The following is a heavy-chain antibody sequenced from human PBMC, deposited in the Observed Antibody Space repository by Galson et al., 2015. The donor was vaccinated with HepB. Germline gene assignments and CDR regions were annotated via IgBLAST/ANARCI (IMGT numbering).Heavy chain of an antibody. Sequence: SVKVSCKASGGTFSSYAISWVRQAPGQGLEWMGGIIPIFGTANYAQKFQGRVTITADESTSTAYMELSSLRSEDTAVYYCAATPAGGGYYYYGMDVWGQGTTVTASS. D-gene: IGHD1-14*01. V-gene: IGHV1-69*13. CDR1: GGTFSSYA. CDR3: AATPAGGGYYYYGMDV. J-gene: IGHJ6*02. CDR2: IIPIFGTA.